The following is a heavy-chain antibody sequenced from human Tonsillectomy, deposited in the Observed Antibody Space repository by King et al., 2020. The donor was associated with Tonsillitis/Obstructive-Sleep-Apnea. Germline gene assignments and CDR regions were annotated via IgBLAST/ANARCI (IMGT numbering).Heavy chain of an antibody. CDR2: IYYSGST. CDR1: GGSISSYY. J-gene: IGHJ3*02. CDR3: ARVYCSGGSCYDDALDI. D-gene: IGHD2-15*01. Sequence: VQLQESGPGLVKPSETLSLTCTVSGGSISSYYWSWIRQPPGKGLEWIGYIYYSGSTNYNPSLKSRVTISVDTSKNQFSLKLSSVTAADTAVYYCARVYCSGGSCYDDALDIWGQGTMVTVSS. V-gene: IGHV4-59*01.